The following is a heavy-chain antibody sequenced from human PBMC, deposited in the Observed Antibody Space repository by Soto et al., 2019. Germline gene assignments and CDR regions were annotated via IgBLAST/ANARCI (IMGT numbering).Heavy chain of an antibody. CDR3: ARDLWGYCGTDCYPLDV. V-gene: IGHV4-59*01. CDR2: IYNTGST. CDR1: GGSISSYY. Sequence: PSETLSLTCTVSGGSISSYYLSWIRQPPGKGLEWIGYIYNTGSTIYNPSLKSRVTISVDTSKNQFSLKLNAVTAADTAVYYCARDLWGYCGTDCYPLDVWGQGTTVTVSS. J-gene: IGHJ6*02. D-gene: IGHD2-21*02.